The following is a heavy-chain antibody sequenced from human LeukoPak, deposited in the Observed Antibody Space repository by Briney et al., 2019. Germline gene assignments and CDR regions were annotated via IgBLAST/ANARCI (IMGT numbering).Heavy chain of an antibody. V-gene: IGHV1-18*01. Sequence: GASVKVSCKASGYTFTSYGISWVRQAPGQGLEWMGWISAYNGNTNYAQKLQGRVTMTTDTSTSTAYMELRSLRSDDTAVYYCARARAGGYYDSTAFDYWGQGTLVTVSS. J-gene: IGHJ4*02. CDR2: ISAYNGNT. CDR1: GYTFTSYG. CDR3: ARARAGGYYDSTAFDY. D-gene: IGHD3-22*01.